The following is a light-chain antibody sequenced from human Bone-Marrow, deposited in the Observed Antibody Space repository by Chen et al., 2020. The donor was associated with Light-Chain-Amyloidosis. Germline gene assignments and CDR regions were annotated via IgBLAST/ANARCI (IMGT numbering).Light chain of an antibody. CDR3: QSADSSGTYEVI. J-gene: IGLJ2*01. CDR1: ELPTKY. Sequence: SYQLSQPPPVSVSPGQTARTTCSGDELPTKYAYWYQQKPGQDPVLVIHRDNERPSGISEPFSGSSSETTATVTISGVEAEDEADYHCQSADSSGTYEVIFGGGTKLTVL. CDR2: RDN. V-gene: IGLV3-25*03.